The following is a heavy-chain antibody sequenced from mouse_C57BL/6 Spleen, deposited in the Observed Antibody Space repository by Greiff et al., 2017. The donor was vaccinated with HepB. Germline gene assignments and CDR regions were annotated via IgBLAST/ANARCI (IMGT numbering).Heavy chain of an antibody. J-gene: IGHJ2*01. Sequence: QVQLKQPGAELVRPGTSVKLSCKASGYTFTSYWMHWVKQRPGQGLEWIGVIDPSDSYTNYNQKFKGKATLTVDTSSSTAYMQLSSLTSEDSAVYYCARENFVDYWGQGTTLTVSS. CDR2: IDPSDSYT. CDR1: GYTFTSYW. V-gene: IGHV1-59*01. CDR3: ARENFVDY. D-gene: IGHD1-3*01.